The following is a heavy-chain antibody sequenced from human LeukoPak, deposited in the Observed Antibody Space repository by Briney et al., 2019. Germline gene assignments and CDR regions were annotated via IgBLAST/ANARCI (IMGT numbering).Heavy chain of an antibody. CDR1: GFTFRSYG. V-gene: IGHV3-30*18. CDR3: AKGEGVTMVRGVIYYYGMNV. D-gene: IGHD3-10*01. CDR2: ISYDGSNK. J-gene: IGHJ6*04. Sequence: PGRSLRLSCAASGFTFRSYGMLWVRQAPGKGLEWVAVISYDGSNKYYADSVKGRFTISRDNSENTLYLQMNSLRAEDTAVYYCAKGEGVTMVRGVIYYYGMNVWGKGTTVTVSS.